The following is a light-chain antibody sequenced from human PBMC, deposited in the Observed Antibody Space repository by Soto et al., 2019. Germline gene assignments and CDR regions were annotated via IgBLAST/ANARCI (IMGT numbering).Light chain of an antibody. CDR3: NSYTSSSTYV. Sequence: QSVLTQPASVSGSPGQSITISCTGTSSDVGGFNYVSWYQQHPGKAPKLMIYDVTNRPSGVSYRFSGSKSGNTASLTISGLQADDEADYYCNSYTSSSTYVFGTGTKVTVL. CDR1: SSDVGGFNY. V-gene: IGLV2-14*03. CDR2: DVT. J-gene: IGLJ1*01.